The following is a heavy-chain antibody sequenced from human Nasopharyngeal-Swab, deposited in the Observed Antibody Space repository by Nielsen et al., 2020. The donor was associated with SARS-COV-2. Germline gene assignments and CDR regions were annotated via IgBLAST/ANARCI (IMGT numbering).Heavy chain of an antibody. J-gene: IGHJ4*02. CDR1: GGSISSSNW. D-gene: IGHD3-22*01. CDR3: ARVGRYYYDSSGYYDY. CDR2: IYHSEST. V-gene: IGHV4-4*02. Sequence: SETLSLTCTVSGGSISSSNWWSWVRQPPGKGLEWIGEIYHSESTNYNPSLKSRVTISVDKSKNQFSLKLSSVTAADTAVYYCARVGRYYYDSSGYYDYWGQGTLVTVSS.